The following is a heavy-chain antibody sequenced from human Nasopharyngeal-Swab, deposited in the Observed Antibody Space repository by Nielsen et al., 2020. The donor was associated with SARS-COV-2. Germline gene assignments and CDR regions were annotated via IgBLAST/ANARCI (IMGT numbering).Heavy chain of an antibody. J-gene: IGHJ4*02. CDR2: IYYTGST. CDR1: GGSVSSGSYS. CDR3: ARIDYYRARSFDS. V-gene: IGHV4-61*01. Sequence: SETLSLTCTFSGGSVSSGSYSWTWIRQPPGKGLEWIGYIYYTGSTDYNPSLKSRLTISRDTSKNQFSLKLTSVTAADTAVYFCARIDYYRARSFDSWGQGTLVTVSS. D-gene: IGHD3-22*01.